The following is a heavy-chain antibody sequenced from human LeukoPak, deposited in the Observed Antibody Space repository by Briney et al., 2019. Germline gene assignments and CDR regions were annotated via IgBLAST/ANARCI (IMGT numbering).Heavy chain of an antibody. CDR2: IYYSGST. CDR3: AGQVYDAFDI. Sequence: SETLSLTCTVSGGSISSYYWSWIRQPPGKGLEWIGYIYYSGSTNYNPSPKSRVTISVDTSKNQFSLKLSSVTAADTAVYYCAGQVYDAFDIWGQGTMVTVPS. V-gene: IGHV4-59*01. J-gene: IGHJ3*02. CDR1: GGSISSYY.